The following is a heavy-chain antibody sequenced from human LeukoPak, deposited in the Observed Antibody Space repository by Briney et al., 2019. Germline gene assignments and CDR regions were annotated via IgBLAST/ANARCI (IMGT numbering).Heavy chain of an antibody. V-gene: IGHV1-24*01. J-gene: IGHJ4*02. CDR2: FDPEDGET. D-gene: IGHD3-16*02. CDR3: ATDPSIYVWGSYRFDY. CDR1: GYTLTELS. Sequence: ASVKVSCKVSGYTLTELSVHWVRQAPGKGLEWMGGFDPEDGETIYAQKFQGRVTMTEDTSTDTAYMELSSLRSQDTPLYYCATDPSIYVWGSYRFDYWGQGTLVTVSS.